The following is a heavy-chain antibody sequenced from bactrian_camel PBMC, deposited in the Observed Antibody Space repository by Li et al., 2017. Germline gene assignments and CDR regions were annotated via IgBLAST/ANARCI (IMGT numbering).Heavy chain of an antibody. D-gene: IGHD6*01. CDR2: MVSDGTT. Sequence: VQLVESGGGSVQAGGSLRLSCAGSGYVYAGCSVAWYRQAPGKERELVSSMVSDGTTYDADSIKGRFTISRDNAKNAVYLELNSLKAEDTAMYYCTKGVGGTPYNWGQGTQVTVS. CDR1: GYVYAGCS. J-gene: IGHJ4*01. V-gene: IGHV3S55*01. CDR3: TKGVGGTPYN.